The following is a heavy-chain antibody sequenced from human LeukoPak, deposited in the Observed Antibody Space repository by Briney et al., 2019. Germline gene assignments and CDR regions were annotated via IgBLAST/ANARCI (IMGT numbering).Heavy chain of an antibody. Sequence: SETLSLTCTVSGGSISSGGYYWSWIRQPPGKGLEWIGEINHSGSTNYNPSLKSRVTISVDTSKNQFSLKLSSVTAADTAVYYCARGRGNDDPELDYWGQGTLVTVSS. CDR2: INHSGST. V-gene: IGHV4-39*07. CDR3: ARGRGNDDPELDY. J-gene: IGHJ4*02. D-gene: IGHD1-1*01. CDR1: GGSISSGGYY.